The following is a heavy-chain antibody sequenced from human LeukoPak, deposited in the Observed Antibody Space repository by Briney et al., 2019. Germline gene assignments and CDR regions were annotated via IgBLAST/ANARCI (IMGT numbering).Heavy chain of an antibody. CDR1: GGSISSYY. CDR2: IYTSGST. D-gene: IGHD2-15*01. CDR3: AREDCSGGSCYSDYYYGMDV. Sequence: SETLSLTCTVSGGSISSYYWSWIRQPAGKGLEGIGRIYTSGSTNYNPSLKSRVTMSVDTSKNQFSLKLSSVTAADTAVYYCAREDCSGGSCYSDYYYGMDVWGQGTTVTVSS. V-gene: IGHV4-4*07. J-gene: IGHJ6*02.